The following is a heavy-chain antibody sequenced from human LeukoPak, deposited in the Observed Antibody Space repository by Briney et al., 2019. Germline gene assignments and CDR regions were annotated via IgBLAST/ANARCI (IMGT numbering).Heavy chain of an antibody. V-gene: IGHV4-39*01. CDR1: GGSISSSSYF. CDR2: FYYSGST. J-gene: IGHJ4*02. D-gene: IGHD4-17*01. CDR3: ARHLGKTTVTTWGFGY. Sequence: SETLSPTCTVSGGSISSSSYFWGWIRQPPGKGLEWIGSFYYSGSTYYNPSLKSRVTISIDTSKNQFSLKLSSVTAADTAVYYCARHLGKTTVTTWGFGYWGQGTLVTVSS.